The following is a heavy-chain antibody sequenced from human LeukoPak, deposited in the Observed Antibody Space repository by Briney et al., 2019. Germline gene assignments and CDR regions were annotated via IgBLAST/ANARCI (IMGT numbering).Heavy chain of an antibody. CDR1: SGPISIYY. V-gene: IGHV4-59*01. J-gene: IGHJ5*02. D-gene: IGHD3-22*01. CDR2: VHYSGNT. CDR3: ARHSSRYYYNTTGSQGFDP. Sequence: SETLSLTCTVSSGPISIYYWSWIRQPPTKGLEWIGYVHYSGNTNYNPSLESRVTISLETSKNLFSLQLKSLTAADTAVYYCARHSSRYYYNTTGSQGFDPWGQGTLVTVSS.